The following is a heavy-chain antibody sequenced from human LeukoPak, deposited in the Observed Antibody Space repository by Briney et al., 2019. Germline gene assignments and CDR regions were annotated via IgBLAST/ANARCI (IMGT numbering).Heavy chain of an antibody. CDR2: ISGSGGST. Sequence: GGSLRLSCAASGFTLSSYAMSWVRQAPGKGLEWVSGISGSGGSTYYADSVKGRFTISRDNSKNTLYLQMNSLRAEDTAVYYCAKDPVAYIVAAKQFDYWGQGTLVTVSS. D-gene: IGHD5-12*01. CDR1: GFTLSSYA. CDR3: AKDPVAYIVAAKQFDY. V-gene: IGHV3-23*01. J-gene: IGHJ4*02.